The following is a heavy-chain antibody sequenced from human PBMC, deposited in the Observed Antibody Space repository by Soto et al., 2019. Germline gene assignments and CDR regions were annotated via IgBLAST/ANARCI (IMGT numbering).Heavy chain of an antibody. Sequence: EVQMVESGGGLVQPGGSLRLSCAASGFTIRMYWMSWVRQAPGKGLEWVAKINEDGSERDYVDSVRGRFTISRDNAKNSLYMEMSSLRAEETAVYYCAVHAATFDPWGQGTLVTVSS. CDR3: AVHAATFDP. CDR2: INEDGSER. D-gene: IGHD6-13*01. CDR1: GFTIRMYW. V-gene: IGHV3-7*03. J-gene: IGHJ5*02.